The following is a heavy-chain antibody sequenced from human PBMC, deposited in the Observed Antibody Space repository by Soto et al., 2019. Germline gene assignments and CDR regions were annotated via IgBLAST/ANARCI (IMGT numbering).Heavy chain of an antibody. V-gene: IGHV3-15*01. Sequence: EVQLLESGGGLVRPGESLRLSCAASGFSFSEAWMSWARQAPGKGLEWVGRLKGKIDGGTAEYAPPVKGRFTVSRDDSENTLYLQMNSLKIEDTAVYYCVSETFALDVWGKGTTVIVSS. CDR3: VSETFALDV. CDR1: GFSFSEAW. J-gene: IGHJ6*04. CDR2: LKGKIDGGTA.